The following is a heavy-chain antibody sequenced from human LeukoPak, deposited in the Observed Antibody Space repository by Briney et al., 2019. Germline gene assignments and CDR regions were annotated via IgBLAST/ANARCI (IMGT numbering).Heavy chain of an antibody. CDR3: ARGRRDGYNSDC. J-gene: IGHJ4*02. V-gene: IGHV3-53*01. D-gene: IGHD5-24*01. Sequence: GRSLSPSCAASAFTVTSNYMSWARQAPGKGREWVSVIYSGGSTYYADSVKGRFTISRDNSKNTLYPQMNSLRAEDTAVYYCARGRRDGYNSDCWGQGTLVTVSS. CDR1: AFTVTSNY. CDR2: IYSGGST.